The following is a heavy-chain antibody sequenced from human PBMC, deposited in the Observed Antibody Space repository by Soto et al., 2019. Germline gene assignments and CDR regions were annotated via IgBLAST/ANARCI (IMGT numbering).Heavy chain of an antibody. D-gene: IGHD2-2*01. V-gene: IGHV4-39*01. J-gene: IGHJ6*03. CDR1: GGSISSSSYY. CDR2: IYYSGST. CDR3: ASYPSSSLYYYYMDV. Sequence: SETLSLTCTVSGGSISSSSYYWGWIRQPPGKGLEWIGSIYYSGSTYYNPSLKSRVTISVDTSKNQFSLKLSSVTAADTAVYYCASYPSSSLYYYYMDVWGKGTTVTVSS.